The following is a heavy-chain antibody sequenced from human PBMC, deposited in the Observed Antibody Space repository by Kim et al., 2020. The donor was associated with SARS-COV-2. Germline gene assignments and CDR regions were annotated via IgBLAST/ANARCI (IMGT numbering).Heavy chain of an antibody. CDR2: ISSSGSTI. Sequence: GGSLRLSCAASGFTFSSYEMNWVRQAPGKGLEWVSYISSSGSTIYYADSVKGRFTISRDNAKNSLYLQMNSLRAEDTAVYYCARADYDSSGYYYYYYGMDVWGQGTTVTVSS. CDR1: GFTFSSYE. J-gene: IGHJ6*02. V-gene: IGHV3-48*03. D-gene: IGHD3-22*01. CDR3: ARADYDSSGYYYYYYGMDV.